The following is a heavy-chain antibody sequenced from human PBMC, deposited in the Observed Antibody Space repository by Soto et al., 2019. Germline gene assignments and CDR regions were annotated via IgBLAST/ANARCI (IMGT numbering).Heavy chain of an antibody. CDR3: VRQGRIVLMVYATFDY. J-gene: IGHJ4*02. CDR1: GGSISSSSYY. CDR2: FYYSGST. V-gene: IGHV4-39*01. Sequence: PSETLSLTCAVSGGSISSSSYYWGWIRQPPGKGLEWIGSFYYSGSTYYNPSLKSRVTISVDTSKNQFSLKLSSVTAADTAVYYCVRQGRIVLMVYATFDYWGQGTLVTVS. D-gene: IGHD2-8*01.